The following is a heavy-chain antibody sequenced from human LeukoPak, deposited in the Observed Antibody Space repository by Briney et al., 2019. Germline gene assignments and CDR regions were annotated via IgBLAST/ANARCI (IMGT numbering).Heavy chain of an antibody. J-gene: IGHJ4*02. CDR1: GYTFTRYY. Sequence: ASVKVSCKASGYTFTRYYLGWVRQAPGQGLEWMGMIIPGGGSTSYAQKFQGRVTMTRDTSTSTVYMELSSLRSEDTAVYYCARGPDSSGYPFDYWGQGTLVTVSS. V-gene: IGHV1-46*01. CDR3: ARGPDSSGYPFDY. D-gene: IGHD3-22*01. CDR2: IIPGGGST.